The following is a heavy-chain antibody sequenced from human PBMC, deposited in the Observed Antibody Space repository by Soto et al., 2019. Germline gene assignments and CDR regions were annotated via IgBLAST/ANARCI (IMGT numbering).Heavy chain of an antibody. V-gene: IGHV1-69*06. D-gene: IGHD2-8*01. J-gene: IGHJ4*02. Sequence: SVKVSCKASGGTFSSYAISWVRQAPGQGLEWMGGIIPIFGTANYAQKFQGRVTITADKSTSTAYMELSSLRSEDTAVYYCARDFCTNGVCNFDYWGQGTLVTVSS. CDR1: GGTFSSYA. CDR3: ARDFCTNGVCNFDY. CDR2: IIPIFGTA.